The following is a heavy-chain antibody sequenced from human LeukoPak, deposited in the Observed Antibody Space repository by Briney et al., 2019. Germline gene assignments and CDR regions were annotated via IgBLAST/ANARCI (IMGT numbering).Heavy chain of an antibody. J-gene: IGHJ4*02. CDR2: ISYGGTT. CDR3: ARHGHGAKFDY. Sequence: SETLSLTCTVSGGSVTNYGYYWGWIRQPPGKGLEWIGSISYGGTTYFDPSLQSRVTISVDTSKNQFSLNLGSVTAADTALYYCARHGHGAKFDYWGQGTLVTVSS. V-gene: IGHV4-39*01. CDR1: GGSVTNYGYY. D-gene: IGHD4-17*01.